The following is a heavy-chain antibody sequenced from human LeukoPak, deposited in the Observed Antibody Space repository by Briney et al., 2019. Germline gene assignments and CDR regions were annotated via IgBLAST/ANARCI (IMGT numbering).Heavy chain of an antibody. CDR1: GGTFSSYA. CDR2: IIPFFGTA. Sequence: SVKLSCKASGGTFSSYAISWVRQAPGQGLEWMGGIIPFFGTANYAQKFQGRVTITADKSTSTAYMELSSLRSEDTAVYYCARVLLLGYSTNYYYGMDVWGKGTTVTVSS. V-gene: IGHV1-69*06. D-gene: IGHD6-13*01. CDR3: ARVLLLGYSTNYYYGMDV. J-gene: IGHJ6*04.